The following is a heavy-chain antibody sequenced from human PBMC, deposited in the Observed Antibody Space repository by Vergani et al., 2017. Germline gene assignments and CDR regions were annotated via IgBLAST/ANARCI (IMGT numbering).Heavy chain of an antibody. J-gene: IGHJ3*02. Sequence: QVQPQESGPGLVKPSETLSLTCTVSGGSISSYYWSWIRQPPGKGLEWIGYIYYSGSTNYNPSLKSRVTISVDTSKNQFSLKLSSVTAADTAVYYCARTLSIYYDSSGYVPDAFDIWGQGTMVTVSS. V-gene: IGHV4-59*01. D-gene: IGHD3-22*01. CDR1: GGSISSYY. CDR2: IYYSGST. CDR3: ARTLSIYYDSSGYVPDAFDI.